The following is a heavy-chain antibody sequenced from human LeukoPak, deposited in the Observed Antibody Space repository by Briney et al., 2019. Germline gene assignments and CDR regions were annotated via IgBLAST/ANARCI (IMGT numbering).Heavy chain of an antibody. J-gene: IGHJ3*02. CDR3: TTEGFTYGYHVIDN. D-gene: IGHD5-18*01. CDR2: IRSKAYGGTT. V-gene: IGHV3-49*04. Sequence: GGSLRLSCTASGFTFGEYAMSWVRQAPGKGLEGVGFIRSKAYGGTTEYAASVKGRFTISRDDSKSIAYLQMNSLKTEDTAVYYCTTEGFTYGYHVIDNWGQGTMVTVSS. CDR1: GFTFGEYA.